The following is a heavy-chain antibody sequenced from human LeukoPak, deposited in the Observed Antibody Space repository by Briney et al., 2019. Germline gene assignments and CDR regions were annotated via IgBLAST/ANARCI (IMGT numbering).Heavy chain of an antibody. CDR1: GFAFQAFD. CDR3: ATWAFYHGLDV. D-gene: IGHD1-26*01. J-gene: IGHJ6*02. Sequence: GGSLRLSCVASGFAFQAFDMHWVRQAPGKGLEWVSLINSVGTKTYYADSVRGRFTVSRDNSKNSLYLQMNSLRTEDTALYYCATWAFYHGLDVWGQGSTVTISS. V-gene: IGHV3-43*02. CDR2: INSVGTKT.